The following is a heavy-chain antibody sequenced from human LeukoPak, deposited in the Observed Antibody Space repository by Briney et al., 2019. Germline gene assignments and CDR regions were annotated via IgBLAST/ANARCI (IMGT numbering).Heavy chain of an antibody. Sequence: GGSLRLSCAASGFTFSSYGMHWVRQAPGKGLEWVAVISYDGSNKYYADSVKGRFTISRDNSKNTLYLQMNSLRAEDTAVYYCATSPKLWELLGHFDYWGQGTLVTVSS. D-gene: IGHD1-26*01. CDR1: GFTFSSYG. CDR3: ATSPKLWELLGHFDY. V-gene: IGHV3-30*03. CDR2: ISYDGSNK. J-gene: IGHJ4*02.